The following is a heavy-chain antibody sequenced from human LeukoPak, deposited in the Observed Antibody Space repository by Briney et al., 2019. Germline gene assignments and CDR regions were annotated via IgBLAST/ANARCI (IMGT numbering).Heavy chain of an antibody. CDR3: ARGIGTVYYYYGMDV. V-gene: IGHV3-13*01. D-gene: IGHD6-13*01. Sequence: GGSLRLSCAASGFTFSSYDMHWVRQATGKGLEWVSAIGTAGDTYYPGSVKGRFTISRENAKNSLYLQMNSLRAGDTAVYYCARGIGTVYYYYGMDVWGQETTVTVSS. CDR1: GFTFSSYD. J-gene: IGHJ6*02. CDR2: IGTAGDT.